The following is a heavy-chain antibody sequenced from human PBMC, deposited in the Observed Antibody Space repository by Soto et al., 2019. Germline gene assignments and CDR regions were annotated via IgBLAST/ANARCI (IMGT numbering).Heavy chain of an antibody. CDR2: ISAYNGNT. D-gene: IGHD3-3*01. CDR1: GYTFTSYG. Sequence: EASVKVSCKASGYTFTSYGISWVRQAPGQGLEWMGWISAYNGNTNYAQKLQGRVTMTTDTSTSTAYMELRSLRSDDTAVYYCARIPGYYDFWSGYSHYGMDVWGQGTTVTVSS. V-gene: IGHV1-18*01. J-gene: IGHJ6*02. CDR3: ARIPGYYDFWSGYSHYGMDV.